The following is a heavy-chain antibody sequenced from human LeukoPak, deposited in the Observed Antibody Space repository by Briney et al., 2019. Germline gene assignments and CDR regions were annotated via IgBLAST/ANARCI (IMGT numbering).Heavy chain of an antibody. Sequence: ASVKVSCKASGYTFTGYYMHWVRQAPGQGLEWMGWINPNSGGTNYAQKFQGRVTMTRDTSISTAFMELSRLRSDDTAIYYCARGSDDSSGYYLQNYWGQGTLVDVSS. CDR3: ARGSDDSSGYYLQNY. CDR1: GYTFTGYY. V-gene: IGHV1-2*02. J-gene: IGHJ4*02. D-gene: IGHD3-22*01. CDR2: INPNSGGT.